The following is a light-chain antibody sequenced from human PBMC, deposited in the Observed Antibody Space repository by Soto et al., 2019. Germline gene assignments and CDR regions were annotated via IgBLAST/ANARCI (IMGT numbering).Light chain of an antibody. CDR1: SSNIGGNS. CDR2: DDN. J-gene: IGLJ1*01. Sequence: QSVMTQPPSVSAAPGQKVTISCSGSSSNIGGNSVSWYQQLPWTAPKLLIYDDNKRPSGIPDRFSGSKSGTSATLGITGFQTGDEADYYCVSWDSSLSAYVFGTGTKVTVL. CDR3: VSWDSSLSAYV. V-gene: IGLV1-51*01.